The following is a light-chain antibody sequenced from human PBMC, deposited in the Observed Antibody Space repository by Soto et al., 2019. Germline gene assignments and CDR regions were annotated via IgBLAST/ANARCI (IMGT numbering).Light chain of an antibody. Sequence: ALTQPASVSGSPGQSITISCTGTSSYVGGYNYVSWYQQHPGKAPKLMIYDVSNRPSGVSNRFSGSKSGNTASLTISGLQAEDEADYYCSSYTSSSTYVFGTGTKVTVL. J-gene: IGLJ1*01. CDR1: SSYVGGYNY. V-gene: IGLV2-14*01. CDR3: SSYTSSSTYV. CDR2: DVS.